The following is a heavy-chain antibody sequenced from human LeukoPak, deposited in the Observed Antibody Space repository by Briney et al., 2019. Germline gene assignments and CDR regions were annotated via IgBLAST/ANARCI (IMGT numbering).Heavy chain of an antibody. CDR1: GFTFSNYW. J-gene: IGHJ4*02. CDR3: ARGLGYCSGGSCSN. Sequence: GGSLRLSCAASGFTFSNYWMSWARQAPGKGLECVANIKQDGSEKNYVDSVKGRFTTSRDNAKNSLYLQMNSLRAADTAVYYCARGLGYCSGGSCSNWGQGTLVTVSS. CDR2: IKQDGSEK. D-gene: IGHD2-15*01. V-gene: IGHV3-7*01.